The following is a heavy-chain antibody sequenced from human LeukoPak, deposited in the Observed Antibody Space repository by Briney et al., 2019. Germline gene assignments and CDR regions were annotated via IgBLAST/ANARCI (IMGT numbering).Heavy chain of an antibody. CDR2: IYHSGST. Sequence: SETLSLTCTVSGYSITSDYYWGWVRQPPGQRLEWIGSIYHSGSTYYNPSLKSRVTISVDTSKNQFSLKLTSVTAADTAVYYCARAIEVGAMTPFDYWGQGTLVTVSS. V-gene: IGHV4-38-2*02. CDR3: ARAIEVGAMTPFDY. CDR1: GYSITSDYY. D-gene: IGHD1-26*01. J-gene: IGHJ4*02.